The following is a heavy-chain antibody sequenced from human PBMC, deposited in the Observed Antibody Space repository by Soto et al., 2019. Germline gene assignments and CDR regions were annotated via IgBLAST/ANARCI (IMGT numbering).Heavy chain of an antibody. J-gene: IGHJ4*02. CDR2: IYYSGST. CDR1: GGSISSGGYY. Sequence: PSETLSLTCTVSGGSISSGGYYWSWIRQHPGKGLEWIGYIYYSGSTYYNPSLKRRVTISVDTSKNQFSLKLSSMTAADTAVYYCALRSMAVVPEYWGQGTLVTVSS. CDR3: ALRSMAVVPEY. D-gene: IGHD3-22*01. V-gene: IGHV4-31*03.